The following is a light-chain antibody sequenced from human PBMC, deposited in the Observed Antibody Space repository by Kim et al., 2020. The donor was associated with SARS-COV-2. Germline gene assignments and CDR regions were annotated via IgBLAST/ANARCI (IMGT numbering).Light chain of an antibody. J-gene: IGLJ2*01. Sequence: QSALTQPASVSGSPGQSITISCTGTSSDVGGYNFVSWYQQHPGKAPKLMVYDVSKRPSGISNRFSGSKSGNTASLTISGLQTEDEADYYCSSYTNNSTLFGGGTKLTVL. V-gene: IGLV2-14*01. CDR3: SSYTNNSTL. CDR2: DVS. CDR1: SSDVGGYNF.